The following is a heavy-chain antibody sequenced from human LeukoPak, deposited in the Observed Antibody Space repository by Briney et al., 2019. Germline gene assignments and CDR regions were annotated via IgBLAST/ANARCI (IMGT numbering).Heavy chain of an antibody. CDR2: VSSTENT. D-gene: IGHD3-22*01. V-gene: IGHV4-4*07. J-gene: IGHJ4*02. CDR3: ARQSGGSYVHFDY. Sequence: SETLSLTCTVSGGSITYYYWSWIRQPAGRGLEWIGRVSSTENTNYNPSLRSRVTISPDKSKNQFSLKLTSVTAADTAVYYCARQSGGSYVHFDYWGQGALVTVSS. CDR1: GGSITYYY.